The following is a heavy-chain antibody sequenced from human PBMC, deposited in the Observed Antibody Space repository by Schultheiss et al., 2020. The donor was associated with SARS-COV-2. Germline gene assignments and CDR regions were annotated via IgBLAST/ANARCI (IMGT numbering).Heavy chain of an antibody. D-gene: IGHD6-6*01. Sequence: ESLKISCKGSGYSFTTYWIAWVRQMPGKGLEWMGIIYPGDSDTRYSPSFQGQVTISVDKSISTAYLQWSSLKASDTAMYYCARQSIAARGQYYYYYYGMDVWGQGTTVTVSS. CDR1: GYSFTTYW. V-gene: IGHV5-51*01. CDR3: ARQSIAARGQYYYYYYGMDV. J-gene: IGHJ6*02. CDR2: IYPGDSDT.